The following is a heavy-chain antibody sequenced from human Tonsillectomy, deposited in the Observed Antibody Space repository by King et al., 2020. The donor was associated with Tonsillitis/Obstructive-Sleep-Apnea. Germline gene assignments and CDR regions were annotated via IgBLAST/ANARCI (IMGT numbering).Heavy chain of an antibody. J-gene: IGHJ4*02. CDR3: ARDRPRYNWNDDY. D-gene: IGHD1-1*01. Sequence: VQLVESGAEVKKPGASVKVSCKASGYTFTGYYMHWVRQAPGQGLEWMGRINPNSGGTNYAQKFQGRVTMTRDTSISTAYMELSRLRSDDTAVYYCARDRPRYNWNDDYWGQGTLVTVSS. V-gene: IGHV1-2*06. CDR1: GYTFTGYY. CDR2: INPNSGGT.